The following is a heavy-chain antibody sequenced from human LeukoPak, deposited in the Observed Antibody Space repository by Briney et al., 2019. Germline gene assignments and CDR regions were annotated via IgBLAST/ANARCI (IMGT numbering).Heavy chain of an antibody. CDR3: ARNLENSSDL. CDR1: GGSISSYY. V-gene: IGHV4-59*08. CDR2: VFYTGST. Sequence: SETLSLTCSVSGGSISSYYWNWIRQPPGKGLEWIGYVFYTGSTNYNPSLESRVTISVDTSKNQFSLKLSSVTAADTAVYYSARNLENSSDLWGQGTLVTVSS. J-gene: IGHJ5*02. D-gene: IGHD2-21*01.